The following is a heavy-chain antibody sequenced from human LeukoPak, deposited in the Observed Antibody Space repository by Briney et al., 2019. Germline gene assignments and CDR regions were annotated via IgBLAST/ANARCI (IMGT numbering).Heavy chain of an antibody. CDR3: ARIGSIAARRSAFDI. CDR1: GGSFSGYY. CDR2: INHSGST. D-gene: IGHD6-6*01. V-gene: IGHV4-34*01. Sequence: PSETLSLTCAVYGGSFSGYYWSWIRQPPGKGLEWIGEINHSGSTNYNPSLKSRVTISVDTSKNQFSLKLSSVTAADTAVYYCARIGSIAARRSAFDIWAKGQWSPSLQ. J-gene: IGHJ3*02.